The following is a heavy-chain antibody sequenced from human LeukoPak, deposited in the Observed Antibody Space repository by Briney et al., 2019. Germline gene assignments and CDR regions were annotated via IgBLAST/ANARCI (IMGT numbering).Heavy chain of an antibody. V-gene: IGHV1-69*13. CDR3: ARGERGSGYYLFDY. Sequence: ASVTVSFKASGGTFISYAISWVRQAPGQGLERMGGIIPIFGTANYAQKFQGRVTITADESTSTAYMELSSLRSEDTAVYYCARGERGSGYYLFDYWGQGTLVTVSS. J-gene: IGHJ4*02. D-gene: IGHD3-3*01. CDR2: IIPIFGTA. CDR1: GGTFISYA.